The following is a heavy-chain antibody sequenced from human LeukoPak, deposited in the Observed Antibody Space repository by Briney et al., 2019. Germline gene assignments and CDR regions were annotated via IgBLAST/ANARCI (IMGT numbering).Heavy chain of an antibody. D-gene: IGHD1-26*01. CDR2: IIPIFGTA. J-gene: IGHJ3*02. Sequence: APVKVSCKASGGTFSSYAISWVRQAPGQGLEWMGRIIPIFGTANYAQKFQGRVTMTRDTSTSTVYMELSSLRSEDTAVYYCARGGGGSYGNAFDIWGQGTMVTVSS. CDR1: GGTFSSYA. CDR3: ARGGGGSYGNAFDI. V-gene: IGHV1-69*05.